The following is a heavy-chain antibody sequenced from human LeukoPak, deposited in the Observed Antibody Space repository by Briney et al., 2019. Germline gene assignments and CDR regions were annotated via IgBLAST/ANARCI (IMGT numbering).Heavy chain of an antibody. CDR1: GGSITSYY. CDR3: ARGKGGSSPDY. J-gene: IGHJ4*02. D-gene: IGHD6-6*01. V-gene: IGHV4-59*01. CDR2: IYYSGST. Sequence: PSETLSLTCTVSGGSITSYYWSWIRQPPGKGLEWIGYIYYSGSTNYNPSLKSRVTISVDTSKNQFSLKLSSVTAADTAVYYCARGKGGSSPDYWGQGTLVTVSS.